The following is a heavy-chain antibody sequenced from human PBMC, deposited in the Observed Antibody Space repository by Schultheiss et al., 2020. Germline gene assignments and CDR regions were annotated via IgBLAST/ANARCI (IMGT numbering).Heavy chain of an antibody. CDR3: ATTYSSGWLILDY. J-gene: IGHJ4*02. Sequence: GGSLRLSCAASGFTFSSYSMNWVRQAPGKGLEWVSYISSSSSTIYYADSVKGRFTISRDNAKNSLYLQMNSLRDEDTAVYYCATTYSSGWLILDYWGQGTLVTVSS. CDR1: GFTFSSYS. CDR2: ISSSSSTI. V-gene: IGHV3-48*02. D-gene: IGHD6-19*01.